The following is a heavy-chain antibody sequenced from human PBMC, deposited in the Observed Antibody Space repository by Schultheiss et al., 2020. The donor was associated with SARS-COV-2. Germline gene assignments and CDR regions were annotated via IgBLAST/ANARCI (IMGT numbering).Heavy chain of an antibody. CDR3: ARDWGNMDV. D-gene: IGHD3-16*01. V-gene: IGHV3-74*01. CDR2: INSVGSST. CDR1: GFTFGTHYSSYW. Sequence: GGSLRLSCVASGFTFGTHYSSYWMHWVRQAPGKGLVLVSRINSVGSSTSYADSVKGRFTISRDNAKNTLYLQMNSLRAEDTAVYYCARDWGNMDVWGKGTTVTGSS. J-gene: IGHJ6*03.